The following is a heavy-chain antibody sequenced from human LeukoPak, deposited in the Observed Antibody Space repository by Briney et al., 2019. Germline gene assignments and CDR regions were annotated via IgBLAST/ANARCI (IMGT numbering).Heavy chain of an antibody. Sequence: PGGSLRLSCTTSGFDFNFYTMTWVRQAPGRGLEWVSSISATSSYIYYLDSLGGRFTISRDNAKNSLYLQMNSLRAEDTAVYYCGTWSLDRSGSNWYFDLWGRGTLVTVSS. CDR3: GTWSLDRSGSNWYFDL. CDR2: ISATSSYI. CDR1: GFDFNFYT. V-gene: IGHV3-21*01. J-gene: IGHJ2*01. D-gene: IGHD3-22*01.